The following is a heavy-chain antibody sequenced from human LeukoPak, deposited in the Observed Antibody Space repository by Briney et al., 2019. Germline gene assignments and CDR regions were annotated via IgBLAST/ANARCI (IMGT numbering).Heavy chain of an antibody. CDR3: ASAVSSGWSYFDY. CDR2: IWYDGSNK. V-gene: IGHV3-33*01. Sequence: GGSLRVSCAASGFTFSSYGMHWVRQAPGKGLEWVAVIWYDGSNKYYADSVKGRFTISRDNSKNTLYLQMNSLRAEDTAVYYCASAVSSGWSYFDYWGQGTLLAVSS. J-gene: IGHJ4*02. CDR1: GFTFSSYG. D-gene: IGHD6-19*01.